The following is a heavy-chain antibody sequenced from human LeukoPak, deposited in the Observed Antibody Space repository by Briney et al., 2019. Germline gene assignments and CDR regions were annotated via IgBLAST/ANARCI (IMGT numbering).Heavy chain of an antibody. Sequence: GGSLNLSCAASGFTFSSYAMSWVRQLPGKGLEWVSAIGGGGGSTYYADSVKGRFTISRDNSKNTLYLQMNSLRAEDTAVYYCAKDYKTTVTPNDYWGQGTLVTVSS. CDR1: GFTFSSYA. CDR2: IGGGGGST. D-gene: IGHD4-17*01. CDR3: AKDYKTTVTPNDY. V-gene: IGHV3-23*01. J-gene: IGHJ4*02.